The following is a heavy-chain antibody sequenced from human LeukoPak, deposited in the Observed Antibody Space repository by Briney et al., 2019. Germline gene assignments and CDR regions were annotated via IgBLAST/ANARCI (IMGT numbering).Heavy chain of an antibody. Sequence: ASVKVSCKASGYTFTSYGISWVRQAPGQGLEWMGWISAYNGNTNYAQKLQGRVTMTTDTSTSTAYMELRSLRSDDTAVYYCSLTGYYMEANYYYYYYMDVWGKGTTVTISS. CDR3: SLTGYYMEANYYYYYYMDV. J-gene: IGHJ6*03. V-gene: IGHV1-18*01. D-gene: IGHD3-9*01. CDR2: ISAYNGNT. CDR1: GYTFTSYG.